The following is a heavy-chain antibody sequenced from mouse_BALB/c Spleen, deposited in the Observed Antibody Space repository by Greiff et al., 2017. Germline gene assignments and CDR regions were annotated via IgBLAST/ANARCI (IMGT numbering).Heavy chain of an antibody. V-gene: IGHV3-2*02. J-gene: IGHJ2*01. CDR1: GYSITSDYA. CDR2: ISYSGST. D-gene: IGHD4-1*01. CDR3: ARRKTGYFDY. Sequence: EVQLQQSGPGLVKPSQSLSLTCTVTGYSITSDYAWNWIRQFPGNKLEWMGYISYSGSTSYNPSLKSRISITRDTSKNQFFLQLNSVTTEDTATYYCARRKTGYFDYWGQGTTLTVSS.